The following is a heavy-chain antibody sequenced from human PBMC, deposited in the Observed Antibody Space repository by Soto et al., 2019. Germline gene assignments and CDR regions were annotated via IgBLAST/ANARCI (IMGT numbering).Heavy chain of an antibody. V-gene: IGHV6-1*01. Sequence: XQTLSLTCAISGSSVSSKSAAWNLIRQSPSRGLEWLGRTYYRSKWYNDYAVSVKSRITINPDTSKNQFSLHLNSVTPEDTAVYYCGTFLSTTSPDVWGEGTTVSVSS. D-gene: IGHD2-2*01. CDR3: GTFLSTTSPDV. J-gene: IGHJ6*04. CDR1: GSSVSSKSAA. CDR2: TYYRSKWYN.